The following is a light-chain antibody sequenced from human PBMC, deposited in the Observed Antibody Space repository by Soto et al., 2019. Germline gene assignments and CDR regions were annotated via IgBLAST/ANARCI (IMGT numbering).Light chain of an antibody. CDR2: KAS. CDR1: QSISTW. Sequence: DIQMTQSPSTLSASVGDRVTITCRASQSISTWLSWYQQKPGKAPKVLIYKASNLQSGVSSRFSGSGSGTDFTLSISSLQPEDFATYYCQQSYSTPFTFGQGTRLEIK. J-gene: IGKJ5*01. CDR3: QQSYSTPFT. V-gene: IGKV1-5*03.